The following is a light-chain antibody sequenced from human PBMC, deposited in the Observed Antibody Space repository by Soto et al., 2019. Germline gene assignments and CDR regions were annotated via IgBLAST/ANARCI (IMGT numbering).Light chain of an antibody. V-gene: IGKV1-5*01. J-gene: IGKJ1*01. Sequence: DLQMTQSPSTLSASVGDRVTITCRASQSISSWLAWYQQKPGKAPKLLIYDASSLESGVPSRFSGRGSGTEFTLTISSLQPVDFATYYCQQYNSYSTFGQGTKVEIK. CDR1: QSISSW. CDR2: DAS. CDR3: QQYNSYST.